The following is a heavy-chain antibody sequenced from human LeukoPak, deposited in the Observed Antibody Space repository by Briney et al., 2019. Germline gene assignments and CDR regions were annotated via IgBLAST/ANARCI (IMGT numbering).Heavy chain of an antibody. CDR1: GYTFTSYG. CDR3: ARGHSSSWYYFDY. CDR2: INPNSGGT. Sequence: ASVKVSCKASGYTFTSYGISWVRQAPGQGLEWMGWINPNSGGTNYAQKFQGRVTMTRDTSISTAYMELSRLRSDDTAVYYCARGHSSSWYYFDYWGQGTLVTVSS. D-gene: IGHD6-13*01. V-gene: IGHV1-2*02. J-gene: IGHJ4*02.